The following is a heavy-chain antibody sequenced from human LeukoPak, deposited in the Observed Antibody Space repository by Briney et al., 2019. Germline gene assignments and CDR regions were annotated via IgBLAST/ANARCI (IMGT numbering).Heavy chain of an antibody. Sequence: PSETLSLTCTVSGGSISSSSYYWGWIRQPPGKGLEWIGSIYYSGSTYYNPSLKSRVTISLDTSKNQFSLKLSSVTAADTAVYYCARPGIDDSSGYYGPWDYSGQGTLVTVSS. CDR1: GGSISSSSYY. CDR3: ARPGIDDSSGYYGPWDY. V-gene: IGHV4-39*01. CDR2: IYYSGST. D-gene: IGHD3-22*01. J-gene: IGHJ4*02.